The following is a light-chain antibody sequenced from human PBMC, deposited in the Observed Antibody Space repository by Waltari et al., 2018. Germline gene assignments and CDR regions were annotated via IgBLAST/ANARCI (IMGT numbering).Light chain of an antibody. J-gene: IGLJ2*01. CDR2: QED. CDR3: QAWDRTTVV. V-gene: IGLV3-1*01. CDR1: ELGNKY. Sequence: SYELSQPPSESVSPGQTAVISCSGEELGNKYVWWYQQKPGQSPGLVLSQEDKRPSGIPERFSGSNAGSRATRIIVGTQPMDEADYYCQAWDRTTVVFGGGTKLTVL.